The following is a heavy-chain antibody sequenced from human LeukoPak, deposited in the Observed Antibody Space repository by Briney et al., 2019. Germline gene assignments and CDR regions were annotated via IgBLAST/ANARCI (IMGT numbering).Heavy chain of an antibody. CDR3: ARLHGDYEGYFDY. CDR2: IDPSDSYT. Sequence: GASLQISCKGSGYSFTSYWISWGRQMPGKGLEWMGRIDPSDSYTNYSPSFQGHVTISADKSISTAYLQWSSLKASDTAMYYCARLHGDYEGYFDYWGQGTLVTVSS. J-gene: IGHJ4*02. V-gene: IGHV5-10-1*01. CDR1: GYSFTSYW. D-gene: IGHD4-17*01.